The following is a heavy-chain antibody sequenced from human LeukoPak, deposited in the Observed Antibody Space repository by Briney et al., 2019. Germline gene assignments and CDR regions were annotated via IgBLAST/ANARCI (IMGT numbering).Heavy chain of an antibody. V-gene: IGHV5-51*07. CDR3: ARRGPAGYYSLNYFDY. CDR1: GYSFTSYW. D-gene: IGHD3-9*01. CDR2: IYPGDSDT. Sequence: GESLKISCKGSGYSFTSYWIGWVHQMPGKGLEWMGIIYPGDSDTRYSPSFQGQVTISADKSISTAYLQWSSLKASDTAMYYCARRGPAGYYSLNYFDYWGQGTLVTVSS. J-gene: IGHJ4*02.